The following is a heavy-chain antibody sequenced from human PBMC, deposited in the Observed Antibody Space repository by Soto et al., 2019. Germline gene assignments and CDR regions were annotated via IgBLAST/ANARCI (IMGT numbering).Heavy chain of an antibody. D-gene: IGHD1-26*01. V-gene: IGHV3-33*01. CDR1: GFSFSNYA. CDR2: IWYDGSNK. Sequence: QVQLVESGGGVVQPGKSLRLSCAASGFSFSNYAMHWVRQAPGKGLEWVAGIWYDGSNKYYADSVKGRFTISKDNSQTTIYLQMNRLRAESTAVYYFTRAPYGGSRYYFDSWGQGTLVTVSS. J-gene: IGHJ4*02. CDR3: TRAPYGGSRYYFDS.